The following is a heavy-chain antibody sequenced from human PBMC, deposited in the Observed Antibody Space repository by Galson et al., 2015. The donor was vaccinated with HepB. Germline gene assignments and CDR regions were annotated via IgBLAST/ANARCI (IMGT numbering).Heavy chain of an antibody. CDR2: IRSKAYGGTT. V-gene: IGHV3-49*03. Sequence: SLRLSCAASGFTFGDYAMSWFRQAPGKGLEWVGFIRSKAYGGTTEYAASVKGRFTISRDDSKSIAYLQMNSLKTEDTAVYYCTRDLETYYYGSGSYPCWFDPWGQGTLVTVSS. J-gene: IGHJ5*02. CDR1: GFTFGDYA. CDR3: TRDLETYYYGSGSYPCWFDP. D-gene: IGHD3-10*01.